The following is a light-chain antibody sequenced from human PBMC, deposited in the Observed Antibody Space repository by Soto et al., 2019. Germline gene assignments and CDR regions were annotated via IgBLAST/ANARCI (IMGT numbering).Light chain of an antibody. CDR2: GAS. Sequence: EVGMNQSLATLSVSPGERATLSCRASQSVSSNLAWYQQKPGQAPRLLMYGASTRATGIPARFSGSGSGTEFTLTISSLQSEDFAVYYCQQYNSWPRTFGQGTKVDI. CDR1: QSVSSN. V-gene: IGKV3-15*01. J-gene: IGKJ1*01. CDR3: QQYNSWPRT.